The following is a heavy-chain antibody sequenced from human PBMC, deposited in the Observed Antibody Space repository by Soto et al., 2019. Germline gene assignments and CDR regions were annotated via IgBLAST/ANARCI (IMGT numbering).Heavy chain of an antibody. Sequence: SETLSLTCTVSGGSVSSGSYYWSWIRQPPGKGLEWIGHIYYSGSTNYNPSLKSRVTIAVDTSKNQFSLKLSSATAADTAVYYCARYIVVVPAARSNWFDPWGQGTLVTVSS. J-gene: IGHJ5*02. D-gene: IGHD2-2*01. CDR2: IYYSGST. CDR3: ARYIVVVPAARSNWFDP. V-gene: IGHV4-61*01. CDR1: GGSVSSGSYY.